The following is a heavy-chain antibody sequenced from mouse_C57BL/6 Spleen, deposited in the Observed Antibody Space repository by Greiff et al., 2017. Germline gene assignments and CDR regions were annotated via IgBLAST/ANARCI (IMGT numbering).Heavy chain of an antibody. CDR3: ATLLALYFDY. CDR1: GYTFTSYG. Sequence: QVQLKQSGAELARPGASVKLSCKASGYTFTSYGIGWVKQRPGQGLEWIGEIYPGSGNTYYNEKFKGKATMTADKSSITAYMVLRSLTSDDSAVYCCATLLALYFDYWGQGTMLTVSS. V-gene: IGHV1-81*01. J-gene: IGHJ2*01. CDR2: IYPGSGNT. D-gene: IGHD3-1*01.